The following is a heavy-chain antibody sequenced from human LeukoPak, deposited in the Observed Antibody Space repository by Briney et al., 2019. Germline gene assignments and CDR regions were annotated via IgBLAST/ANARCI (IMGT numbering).Heavy chain of an antibody. Sequence: GGSLRLSCAASGFTFSSYSMNWVRQAPGKGLEWVSSISSSSSYIYYADSVKGRFTISRDNAKNSLYLQMNSLRAEDTAVYYCARDEGTSQCGDYPLWYYYYGMDVWGQGTTVTVSS. CDR3: ARDEGTSQCGDYPLWYYYYGMDV. CDR2: ISSSSSYI. D-gene: IGHD4-17*01. J-gene: IGHJ6*02. V-gene: IGHV3-21*01. CDR1: GFTFSSYS.